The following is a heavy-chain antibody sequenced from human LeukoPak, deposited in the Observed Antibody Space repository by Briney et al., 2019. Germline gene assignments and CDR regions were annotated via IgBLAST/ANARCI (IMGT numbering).Heavy chain of an antibody. V-gene: IGHV1-2*02. Sequence: ASVKVSCKASGYTFTSYYIHWMRQAPGQGLEWVGWISPNSGGSHYARRFQGRVTMTSDTSINTGYMELTSLTTDDTAVYYCARGPRYGESGYDLEPYWGQGTLVTVSS. D-gene: IGHD5-12*01. CDR2: ISPNSGGS. CDR3: ARGPRYGESGYDLEPY. CDR1: GYTFTSYY. J-gene: IGHJ4*02.